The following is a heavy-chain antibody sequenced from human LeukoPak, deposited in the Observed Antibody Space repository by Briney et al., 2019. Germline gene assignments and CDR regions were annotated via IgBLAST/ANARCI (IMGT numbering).Heavy chain of an antibody. CDR1: GFTFDDYT. CDR2: ISRDGGST. CDR3: AKDIKPKFYYYAMDV. J-gene: IGHJ6*02. Sequence: GGSLRLSCAASGFTFDDYTMHWVRQAPGKGLEWVSLISRDGGSTHYADSVKGRFTISRDNSKNSLSLQMDRVTTEDTALYYCAKDIKPKFYYYAMDVWGQGTTVTVFS. V-gene: IGHV3-43*01.